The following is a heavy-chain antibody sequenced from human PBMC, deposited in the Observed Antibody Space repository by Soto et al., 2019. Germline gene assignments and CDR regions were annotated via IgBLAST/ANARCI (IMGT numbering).Heavy chain of an antibody. Sequence: QVQLVQSGAELKKTGSSVTVSCRASGDTFSSYAVNWVRQAPGRGLEWMGRIITVLGTTDYAQNFKGRVTITAEKSTKTVYMELSSLGSDDTAVYYCARRRYCGYDCYHKHYYGMDVWGQGTTVTVAS. J-gene: IGHJ6*02. CDR1: GDTFSSYA. CDR3: ARRRYCGYDCYHKHYYGMDV. CDR2: IITVLGTT. D-gene: IGHD2-21*01. V-gene: IGHV1-69*08.